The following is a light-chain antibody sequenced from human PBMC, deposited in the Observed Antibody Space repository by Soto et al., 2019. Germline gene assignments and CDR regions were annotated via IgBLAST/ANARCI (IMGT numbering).Light chain of an antibody. CDR2: AAS. CDR1: PTARSY. V-gene: IGKV3-20*01. Sequence: EIVLTQSPATLSLSPGERATLSCRASPTARSYLAWYQQKPGQAPRLLIYAASTRATGVPDRFSGTGSGTDFALTISRLETDDSAVYYCQQYGGSPFTFGPGTKVDIK. J-gene: IGKJ3*01. CDR3: QQYGGSPFT.